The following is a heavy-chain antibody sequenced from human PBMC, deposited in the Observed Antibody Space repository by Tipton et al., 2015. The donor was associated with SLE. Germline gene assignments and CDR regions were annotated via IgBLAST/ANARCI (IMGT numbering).Heavy chain of an antibody. Sequence: SLRLSCAASGFTFSSYGMHWVRQAPGRGLEWVAVISYDGSNKYYADSVKGRFTISRDNSKNTLYLQMNSLRAEDTAVYYCAKGEYSSWGVYYYYGMDVWGQGTTVTVSS. CDR2: ISYDGSNK. V-gene: IGHV3-30*18. D-gene: IGHD6-6*01. CDR1: GFTFSSYG. CDR3: AKGEYSSWGVYYYYGMDV. J-gene: IGHJ6*02.